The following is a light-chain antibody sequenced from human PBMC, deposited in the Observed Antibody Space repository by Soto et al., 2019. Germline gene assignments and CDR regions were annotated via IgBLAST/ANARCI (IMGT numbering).Light chain of an antibody. CDR3: SSYTTSNTWV. CDR1: SSDIGDYNF. CDR2: AVS. Sequence: QSALTQPASVSGSPGRSITISCTGTSSDIGDYNFVSWYQQHPGEAPKVMIYAVSNRPSGVSNRFSGSKSGNTASLTISGLQTEDEADYYCSSYTTSNTWVFGGGTKVTDL. V-gene: IGLV2-14*01. J-gene: IGLJ3*02.